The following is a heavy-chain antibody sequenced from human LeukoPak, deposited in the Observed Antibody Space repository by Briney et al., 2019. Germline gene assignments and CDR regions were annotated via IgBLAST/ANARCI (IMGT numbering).Heavy chain of an antibody. CDR1: GGSISSYY. J-gene: IGHJ4*02. V-gene: IGHV4-59*01. CDR3: AREGDTALAY. Sequence: SETLSLTCTVSGGSISSYYWSWIRQPPGKGLEWIGCIYYSGSTNYNPSLKSRVTISVDTSKNQFSLKLSSVTAADTAVYYCAREGDTALAYWGQGTLVTVSS. CDR2: IYYSGST. D-gene: IGHD5-18*01.